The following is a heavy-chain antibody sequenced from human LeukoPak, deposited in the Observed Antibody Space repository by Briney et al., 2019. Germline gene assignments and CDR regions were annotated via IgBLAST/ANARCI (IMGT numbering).Heavy chain of an antibody. J-gene: IGHJ4*02. D-gene: IGHD6-6*01. V-gene: IGHV4-59*01. CDR1: GGSISSYY. CDR2: IYYSGST. Sequence: SETLSLTCTVSGGSISSYYWSWIRQPPGKGLEWIGYIYYSGSTNYNPSLKSRVTISVDTSKNQFSLKLSSVTAADTAVYYCARVGGSSSEYYFDYWGQGTLATVSS. CDR3: ARVGGSSSEYYFDY.